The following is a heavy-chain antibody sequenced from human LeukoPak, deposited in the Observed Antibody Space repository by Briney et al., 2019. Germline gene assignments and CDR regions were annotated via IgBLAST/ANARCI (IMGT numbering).Heavy chain of an antibody. Sequence: GSLRLSCAASGFTFSSYSMIWVRQAPGKGLEWISYISSSGTAIYYADSVKGRFTISRDNAKNSLHLQMNNLRAEDTAVYHCATVAQYSFAYWGQGTLVTVSS. J-gene: IGHJ4*02. CDR3: ATVAQYSFAY. V-gene: IGHV3-48*04. D-gene: IGHD5-12*01. CDR1: GFTFSSYS. CDR2: ISSSGTAI.